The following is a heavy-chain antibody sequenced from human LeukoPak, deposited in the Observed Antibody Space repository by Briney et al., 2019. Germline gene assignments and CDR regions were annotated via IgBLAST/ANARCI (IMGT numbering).Heavy chain of an antibody. V-gene: IGHV3-23*01. CDR1: GFTFSNYV. Sequence: GGSLRLSCAASGFTFSNYVMTWVRLTPEKRLEWVATIRGSGDTTYYAESVKGRFTISRENSKNTLYLQMNSLRAEDTAIYYCARFCRGPTCYSGIDFWGQGTLVSVSP. CDR2: IRGSGDTT. J-gene: IGHJ4*02. D-gene: IGHD2-15*01. CDR3: ARFCRGPTCYSGIDF.